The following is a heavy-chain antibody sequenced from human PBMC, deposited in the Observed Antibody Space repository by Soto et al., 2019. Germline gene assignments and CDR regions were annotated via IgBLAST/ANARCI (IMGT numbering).Heavy chain of an antibody. CDR1: GGSFSGYY. Sequence: QVQLQQWGAGLLKPSETLSLTCAVYGGSFSGYYWSWIRQPPGKGLEWIGEINHSGSTNYNPSLNSRVTRSVDTSKNQCSLKLISVSAADTAVYYCARVVVVAATVYPRRFDYWGPVTLVTVSS. CDR3: ARVVVVAATVYPRRFDY. V-gene: IGHV4-34*01. D-gene: IGHD2-15*01. CDR2: INHSGST. J-gene: IGHJ4*02.